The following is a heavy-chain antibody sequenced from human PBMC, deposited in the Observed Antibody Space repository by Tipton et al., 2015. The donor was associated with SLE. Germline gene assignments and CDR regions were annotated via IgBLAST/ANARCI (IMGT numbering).Heavy chain of an antibody. CDR3: ARDPGGAEPIDAFDI. J-gene: IGHJ3*02. D-gene: IGHD3-10*01. V-gene: IGHV1-69*05. Sequence: QLVQSGAEVKPPGSSVKVSCQASGDTFTNSAFRWVRQAPGQGLEWMGGIIPIFGTTNYAQRFQGRVSITTDESTSTVFMDLRSLRSEDTAVYYCARDPGGAEPIDAFDIWGQGTVVTVSS. CDR1: GDTFTNSA. CDR2: IIPIFGTT.